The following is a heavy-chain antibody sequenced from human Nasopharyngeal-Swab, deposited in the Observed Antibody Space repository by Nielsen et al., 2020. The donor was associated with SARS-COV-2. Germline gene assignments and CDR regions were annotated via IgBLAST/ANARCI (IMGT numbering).Heavy chain of an antibody. CDR3: AASQWGEYFDY. Sequence: ASVKVSCKVSGSTLTEISMHWVRQAHGRGLEWMGGFDPEDGETIYAQKFQGRVTMTEDTSIDTAYMELRSLRSEDTAVYCCAASQWGEYFDYWGQGTLVSVSS. V-gene: IGHV1-24*01. D-gene: IGHD3-16*01. CDR2: FDPEDGET. J-gene: IGHJ4*02. CDR1: GSTLTEIS.